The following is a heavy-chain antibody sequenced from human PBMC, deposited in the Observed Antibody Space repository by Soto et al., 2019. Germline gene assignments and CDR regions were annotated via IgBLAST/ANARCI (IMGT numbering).Heavy chain of an antibody. CDR1: EFTFNNYG. CDR3: AREDSIIIPAVLDF. V-gene: IGHV3-21*01. D-gene: IGHD3-22*01. J-gene: IGHJ4*02. Sequence: GGSLRMSCSVCEFTFNNYGINWVRQAPGKGLEXVSXLSXXGXTXXXDXXXGRFTISRDNAKNSVSLQMNSLRVEDTAVYYCAREDSIIIPAVLDFWGQGTLVTVSS. CDR2: LSXXGXT.